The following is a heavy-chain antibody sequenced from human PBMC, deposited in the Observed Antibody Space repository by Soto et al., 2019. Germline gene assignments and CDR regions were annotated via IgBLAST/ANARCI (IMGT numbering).Heavy chain of an antibody. CDR1: GYIFKNYA. Sequence: GASVKVSCKSSGYIFKNYAVTRLRQAPGQGLEWMGGIIPVFGTPDYSQKFRGRVTITADESTSTVYMELRSLTSEDTAVYYCARHLYDYVWGSYRHWGQGTLVTVSS. D-gene: IGHD3-16*02. CDR2: IIPVFGTP. J-gene: IGHJ4*02. V-gene: IGHV1-69*13. CDR3: ARHLYDYVWGSYRH.